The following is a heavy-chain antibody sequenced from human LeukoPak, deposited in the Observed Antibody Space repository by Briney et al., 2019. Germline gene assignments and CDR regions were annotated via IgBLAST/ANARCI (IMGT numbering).Heavy chain of an antibody. J-gene: IGHJ5*02. D-gene: IGHD2-15*01. Sequence: SETLSLTCTVSGGSISSYYWSWIRQPPGKGLERIGYIYYSGSTNYNPSLKSRVTMSVDTSKNQFSLRLSSVTAADTAVYYCARDGDYCDSSSCYSVWFDPWGQGTLVTVSS. CDR1: GGSISSYY. CDR3: ARDGDYCDSSSCYSVWFDP. CDR2: IYYSGST. V-gene: IGHV4-59*12.